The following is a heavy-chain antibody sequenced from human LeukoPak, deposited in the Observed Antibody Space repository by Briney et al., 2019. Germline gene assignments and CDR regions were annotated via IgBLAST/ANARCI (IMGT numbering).Heavy chain of an antibody. Sequence: PGGSLRLSCAASGFTFSSYAMHWVRQAPGKGLEWVAVISYDGSNKYYADSVKGRSTISRDNSKNTLYLQMNSLRAEDTAVYYCARDSLKQWLVRGSYYYYGMDVWGQGTTVTVSS. V-gene: IGHV3-30*04. CDR2: ISYDGSNK. D-gene: IGHD6-19*01. CDR1: GFTFSSYA. J-gene: IGHJ6*02. CDR3: ARDSLKQWLVRGSYYYYGMDV.